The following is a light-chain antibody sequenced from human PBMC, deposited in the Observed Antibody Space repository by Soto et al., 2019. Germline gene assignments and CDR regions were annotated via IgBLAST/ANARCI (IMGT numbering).Light chain of an antibody. CDR1: QSVTNSF. CDR3: QQYVSSPWA. J-gene: IGKJ1*01. Sequence: EIVLAQSPGTLSLSPGERATLSCRASQSVTNSFLAWYQQKPGQAPRLLIYGASRRATGIPDRFTGSGSGTDFTLTISRLDPEDFAVYYCQQYVSSPWAVGQGTKVDIK. CDR2: GAS. V-gene: IGKV3-20*01.